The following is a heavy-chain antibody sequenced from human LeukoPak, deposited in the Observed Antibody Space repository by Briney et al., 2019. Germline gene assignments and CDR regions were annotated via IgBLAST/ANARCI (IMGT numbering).Heavy chain of an antibody. CDR3: AMKYSSGGGFDY. D-gene: IGHD6-25*01. CDR1: GFTFSSYA. CDR2: ISGSGGST. V-gene: IGHV3-23*01. Sequence: GGSLRLSCAASGFTFSSYAMSWVRQAPGKGLEWVSAISGSGGSTYYADSVKGRFTISRVNAKNTLYLQMNSLRADDTAVYYCAMKYSSGGGFDYWGQGTLVTVSS. J-gene: IGHJ4*02.